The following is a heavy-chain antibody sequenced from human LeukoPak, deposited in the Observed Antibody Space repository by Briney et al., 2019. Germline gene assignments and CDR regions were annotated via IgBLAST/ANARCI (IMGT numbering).Heavy chain of an antibody. V-gene: IGHV4-59*10. D-gene: IGHD3-10*01. J-gene: IGHJ3*02. CDR1: GGSFSGDY. CDR3: ARGGLLLWFGELLSHAFDI. Sequence: SETLSLTCAVYGGSFSGDYWSWIRQPAGKGLEWIGRIYTSGSTNYNPSLKSRVTISVDTSKNQFSLKLSSVTAADTAVYYCARGGLLLWFGELLSHAFDIWGQGTMVTVSS. CDR2: IYTSGST.